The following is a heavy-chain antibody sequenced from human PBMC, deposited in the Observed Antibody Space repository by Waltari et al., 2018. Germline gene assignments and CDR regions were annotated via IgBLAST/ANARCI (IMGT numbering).Heavy chain of an antibody. CDR3: ARDDADQDDYSYNWFDP. Sequence: QVQLLESGPGLAKHSETLSLTCTGPGDAISSYYWSWIRQPAGKGLEWIGRIYTSGSTNYNPSLKSRVTMSVETSKNQFSLKLSSVTAADTAVYYCARDDADQDDYSYNWFDPWGQGTLVTVSS. CDR2: IYTSGST. CDR1: GDAISSYY. D-gene: IGHD4-4*01. V-gene: IGHV4-4*07. J-gene: IGHJ5*02.